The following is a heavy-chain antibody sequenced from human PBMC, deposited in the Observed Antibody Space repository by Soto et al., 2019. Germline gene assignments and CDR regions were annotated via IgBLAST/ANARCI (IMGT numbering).Heavy chain of an antibody. CDR2: ISAYNGNT. CDR1: GYTFTSYG. Sequence: ASVKVSCKASGYTFTSYGISWARQAPGQGLEWMGWISAYNGNTNYAQKLQGRVTMTTDTSTSTAYMELRSLRSDDTAVYYCARDPPGDYSFDYWGQGTLVTVPQ. V-gene: IGHV1-18*01. D-gene: IGHD4-17*01. J-gene: IGHJ4*02. CDR3: ARDPPGDYSFDY.